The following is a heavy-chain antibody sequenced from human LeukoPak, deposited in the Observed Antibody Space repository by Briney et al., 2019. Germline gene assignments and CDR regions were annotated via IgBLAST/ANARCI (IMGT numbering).Heavy chain of an antibody. CDR3: ARDAVVVAAKDAFDI. V-gene: IGHV3-30-3*01. Sequence: WVRQPPGKGLEWVAVISYDGSNKYYADSVKGRFTISRDNSKNTLYLQMNSLRAEDTAVYYCARDAVVVAAKDAFDIWGQGTMVTVSS. J-gene: IGHJ3*02. D-gene: IGHD2-15*01. CDR2: ISYDGSNK.